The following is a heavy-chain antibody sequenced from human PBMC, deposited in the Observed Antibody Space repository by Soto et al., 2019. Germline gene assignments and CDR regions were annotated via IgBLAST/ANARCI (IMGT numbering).Heavy chain of an antibody. D-gene: IGHD1-26*01. Sequence: ASVKVSCKASGYTFTGFYIHWVRQAPGQGLEWMGWINPNSGNTKYAQKFQGRVTLTRDTTISTAYMDLSRLSSDDAALYYCARDPGASYNWFDPWGQGALVTVSS. CDR3: ARDPGASYNWFDP. V-gene: IGHV1-2*02. J-gene: IGHJ5*02. CDR2: INPNSGNT. CDR1: GYTFTGFY.